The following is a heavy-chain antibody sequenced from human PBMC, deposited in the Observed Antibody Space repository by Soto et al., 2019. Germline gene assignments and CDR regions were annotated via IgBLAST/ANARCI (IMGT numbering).Heavy chain of an antibody. CDR1: GGSISSYY. CDR2: IYYSGST. V-gene: IGHV4-59*08. CDR3: ASNVYIAARRDYYYYMDV. J-gene: IGHJ6*03. Sequence: SETLSLTCTVSGGSISSYYWSWIRQPPGKGLEWIGYIYYSGSTNYYPSLKSRVTISVDTSKNQFSLKLSSVTAADTAVYYCASNVYIAARRDYYYYMDVWGKGTTVTVSS. D-gene: IGHD6-6*01.